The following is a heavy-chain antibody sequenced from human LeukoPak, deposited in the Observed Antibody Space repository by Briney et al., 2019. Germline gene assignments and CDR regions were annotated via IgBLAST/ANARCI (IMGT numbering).Heavy chain of an antibody. CDR3: VRTGLLKNWFDP. Sequence: PGGSLRLSCVASGFTFSRYGMHWVRQAPGKGLEWVAFIPYHENIEYYADSVKGRFTVSRDDSKNTVYLQTNSLRAEDTAVYYCVRTGLLKNWFDPWGHGTQVAVSS. V-gene: IGHV3-30*02. J-gene: IGHJ5*02. D-gene: IGHD1-1*01. CDR2: IPYHENIE. CDR1: GFTFSRYG.